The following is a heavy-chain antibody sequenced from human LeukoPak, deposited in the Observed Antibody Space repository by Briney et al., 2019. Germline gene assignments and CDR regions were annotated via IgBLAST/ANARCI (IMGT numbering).Heavy chain of an antibody. Sequence: WASVKVSCKASGYXFTGYYIHWVRQAPGQGLEWMGWINPNSGGTNYAQKFQGRVTMTRDTSISTAYMELSRLRSDDTAVYYCARGWTVVVAATPRNWFDPWGQGTLVTVSS. CDR1: GYXFTGYY. CDR2: INPNSGGT. V-gene: IGHV1-2*02. D-gene: IGHD2-15*01. CDR3: ARGWTVVVAATPRNWFDP. J-gene: IGHJ5*02.